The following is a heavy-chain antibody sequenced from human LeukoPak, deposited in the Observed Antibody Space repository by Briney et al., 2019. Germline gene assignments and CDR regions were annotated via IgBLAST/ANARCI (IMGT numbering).Heavy chain of an antibody. CDR2: IYYSGST. J-gene: IGHJ3*02. V-gene: IGHV4-39*01. D-gene: IGHD1-26*01. Sequence: PSETLSLTCTVSGGSISSSSYYWGWIRQPPGKGLEWIGSIYYSGSTYYNPSLKSRVTISVDTSKNQFSLKLSSVTAADTAVYYCARPVYSGSYYFKTHHAFDIWGQGTMVTVSS. CDR3: ARPVYSGSYYFKTHHAFDI. CDR1: GGSISSSSYY.